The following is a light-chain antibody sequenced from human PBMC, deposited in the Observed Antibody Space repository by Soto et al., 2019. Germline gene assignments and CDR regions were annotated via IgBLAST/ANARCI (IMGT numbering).Light chain of an antibody. CDR1: SSDVGGYIF. Sequence: QSSLTQPPSASGSPGQSVTIACTGTSSDVGGYIFVSWYQQHPGKAPKLMIYDVNKRPSGVPDRFSGSKPDNTASLTVSGLQAEDEADYYCVSYAGGTYVFGTGTKVTVL. CDR3: VSYAGGTYV. J-gene: IGLJ1*01. CDR2: DVN. V-gene: IGLV2-8*01.